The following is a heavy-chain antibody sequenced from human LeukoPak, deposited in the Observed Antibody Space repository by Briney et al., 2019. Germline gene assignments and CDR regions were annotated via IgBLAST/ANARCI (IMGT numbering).Heavy chain of an antibody. CDR3: ARAHYDFLSGYHKEDYDY. D-gene: IGHD3-3*01. CDR1: GGTFSSYA. CDR2: IIPIFGTA. J-gene: IGHJ4*02. V-gene: IGHV1-69*13. Sequence: SVKVSCKASGGTFSSYAISWVRQAPGQGLEWMGGIIPIFGTANYAQKFQGRVTITADESTSTAYMELSSLRSEDTAVYYCARAHYDFLSGYHKEDYDYWGQGTLVTVSS.